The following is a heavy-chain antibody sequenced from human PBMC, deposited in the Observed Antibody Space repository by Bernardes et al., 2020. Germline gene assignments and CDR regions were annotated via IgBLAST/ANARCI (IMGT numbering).Heavy chain of an antibody. V-gene: IGHV3-23*01. Sequence: GSLRLSCAASGFTFSPYAMSWIRQVPGKGPEWVSTITDDGVGTYYPDSVKGRFTISRDNSKNTLSLQMNALRAEDTALYYCAKHGGNGWQYDYFDNWGQGTLVTVSS. CDR2: ITDDGVGT. CDR3: AKHGGNGWQYDYFDN. J-gene: IGHJ4*02. CDR1: GFTFSPYA. D-gene: IGHD3-16*01.